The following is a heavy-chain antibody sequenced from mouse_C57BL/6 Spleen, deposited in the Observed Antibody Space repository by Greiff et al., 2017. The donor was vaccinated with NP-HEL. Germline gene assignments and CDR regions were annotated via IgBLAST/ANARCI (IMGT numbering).Heavy chain of an antibody. D-gene: IGHD2-1*01. CDR2: IDPSDSYT. CDR3: ARSYGNPAWFAY. CDR1: GYTFTSYW. J-gene: IGHJ3*01. Sequence: VQLQQPGAELVKPGASVKLSCKASGYTFTSYWMQWVKQRPGQGLEWIGEIDPSDSYTNYNQKFKGKATLTVDTSSSTAYMQLSSLTSEDSAVYYCARSYGNPAWFAYWGQGTLVTGSA. V-gene: IGHV1-50*01.